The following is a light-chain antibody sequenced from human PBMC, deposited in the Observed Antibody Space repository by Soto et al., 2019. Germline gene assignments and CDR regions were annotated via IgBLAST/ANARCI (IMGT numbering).Light chain of an antibody. CDR1: QSISSW. CDR2: DAS. J-gene: IGKJ5*01. V-gene: IGKV1-5*01. Sequence: DIQMTQSPSTLSASVGDRVTITCRASQSISSWLAWYQQKPGKAPKLLIYDASSLESRVPSSFSGSGSGTEFTLTISSLQPDDFANYYCQQYNSYLFGQGTRLEIK. CDR3: QQYNSYL.